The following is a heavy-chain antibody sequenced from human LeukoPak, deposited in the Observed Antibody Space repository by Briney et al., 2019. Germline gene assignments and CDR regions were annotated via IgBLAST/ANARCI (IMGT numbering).Heavy chain of an antibody. Sequence: GGSLRLSCAASGFTFSTYEMNWVRQAPGKGLEWVSGISGGGGNTYYAASVKGRFTISRDNSKNTLSLQMNSLRAEDTAVYYCAKDPDSPGGYWGQGTLVTVSS. CDR3: AKDPDSPGGY. CDR2: ISGGGGNT. J-gene: IGHJ4*02. CDR1: GFTFSTYE. D-gene: IGHD2-21*01. V-gene: IGHV3-23*01.